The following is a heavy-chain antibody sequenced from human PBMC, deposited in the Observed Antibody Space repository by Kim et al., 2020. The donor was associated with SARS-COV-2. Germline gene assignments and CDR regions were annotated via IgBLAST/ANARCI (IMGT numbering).Heavy chain of an antibody. V-gene: IGHV5-51*01. D-gene: IGHD1-26*01. J-gene: IGHJ4*02. CDR3: ARPSGSYSHVDY. Sequence: RYSPSFQGQVPISADKSISTAYLQWSSLKASDTAMYYCARPSGSYSHVDYWGQGTLVTVSS.